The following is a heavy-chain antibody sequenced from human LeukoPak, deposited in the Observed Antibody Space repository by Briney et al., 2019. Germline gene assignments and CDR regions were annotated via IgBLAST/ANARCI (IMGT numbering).Heavy chain of an antibody. CDR2: IYYSGST. CDR3: AGGLSLYYFDY. CDR1: GGSISSYY. Sequence: SETLSLTCTVSGGSISSYYWSWIRQPPGKGLEWIGYIYYSGSTNYNPSLKSRVTISVDTSKNQFSLKLSSVTAADTAVYYCAGGLSLYYFDYWGQGTLVTVSS. J-gene: IGHJ4*02. V-gene: IGHV4-59*01.